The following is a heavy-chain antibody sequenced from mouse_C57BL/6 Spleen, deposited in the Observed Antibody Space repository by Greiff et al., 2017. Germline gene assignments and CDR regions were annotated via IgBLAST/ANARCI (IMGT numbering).Heavy chain of an antibody. CDR3: ARPTDYYGSSYGFAY. V-gene: IGHV1-64*01. CDR2: IHPNSGST. J-gene: IGHJ3*01. D-gene: IGHD1-1*01. Sequence: QVQLQQPGAELVKPGASVQLSCKASGYTFTSYWMHWVKQRPGQGLEWIGMIHPNSGSTNYNEKFKSKATLTVDKSSSTAYMQLSSLTSEDSAVYYCARPTDYYGSSYGFAYWGQGTLVTVSA. CDR1: GYTFTSYW.